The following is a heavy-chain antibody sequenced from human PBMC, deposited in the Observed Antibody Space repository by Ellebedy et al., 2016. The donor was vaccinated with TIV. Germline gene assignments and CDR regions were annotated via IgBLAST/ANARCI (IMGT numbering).Heavy chain of an antibody. Sequence: AASVKVSCKTSGYTFTSYDMIWVRQAPGQGLEWMGWIDTKTGNPTHAQGFTGRFVFSLDTSVSTAYLQISNLKAEDTAVFYCARLRPWELLDYWGQGTRVTVSS. J-gene: IGHJ4*02. V-gene: IGHV7-4-1*02. CDR3: ARLRPWELLDY. CDR2: IDTKTGNP. CDR1: GYTFTSYD. D-gene: IGHD1-26*01.